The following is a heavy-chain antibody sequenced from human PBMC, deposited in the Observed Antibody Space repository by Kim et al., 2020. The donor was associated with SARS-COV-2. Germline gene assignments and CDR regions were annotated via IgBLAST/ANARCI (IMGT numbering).Heavy chain of an antibody. CDR1: GFTFSNYA. Sequence: GGYLRLTCAVYGFTFSNYAMSWVRQAPGKGLEWVANISGNSSKSYYANPMKGLFIFSKANYKRILYMQRDSTGADAAAVYCCAEMTGLISPGSVFWGQGT. V-gene: IGHV3-23*01. D-gene: IGHD3-10*01. J-gene: IGHJ1*01. CDR3: AEMTGLISPGSVF. CDR2: ISGNSSKS.